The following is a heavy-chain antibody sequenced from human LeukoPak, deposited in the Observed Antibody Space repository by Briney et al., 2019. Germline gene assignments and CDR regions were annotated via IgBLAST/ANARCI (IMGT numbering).Heavy chain of an antibody. CDR1: GGSIRGYS. D-gene: IGHD2-15*01. CDR3: AKIFRLRRIDP. CDR2: IYINGTT. Sequence: PSETLSVTCTVSGGSIRGYSWSWLRQPAGKGLEWIGHIYINGTTNYSPSLKSRVTMSVDTSKNQFSLRLNSVTAADTAVYYCAKIFRLRRIDPWGQGTLVTVSS. V-gene: IGHV4-4*07. J-gene: IGHJ5*02.